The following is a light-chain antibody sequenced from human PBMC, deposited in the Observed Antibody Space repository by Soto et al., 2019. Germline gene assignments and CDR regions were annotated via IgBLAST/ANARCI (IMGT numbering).Light chain of an antibody. V-gene: IGKV3-20*01. CDR1: QSVGDDT. CDR3: QHHHCSPAT. CDR2: GVS. J-gene: IGKJ2*01. Sequence: QSAGTRSMYKGERATLSCRASQSVGDDTLAWFQQRPGQAPRLVIYGVSNRAAGIPDRFSGSGSGTDFTLTVIRLEPEDFAMYYCQHHHCSPATFGQGT.